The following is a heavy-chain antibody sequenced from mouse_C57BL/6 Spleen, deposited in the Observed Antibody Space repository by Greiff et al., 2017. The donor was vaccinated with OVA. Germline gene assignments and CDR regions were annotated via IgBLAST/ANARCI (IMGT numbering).Heavy chain of an antibody. V-gene: IGHV5-16*01. J-gene: IGHJ1*03. CDR3: ARDRTTVPHWYFDV. Sequence: EVQVVESEGGLVQPGSSMKLSCTASGFTFSDYYMAWVRQVPEKGLEWVANINYDGSSTYYLDSLKSRFIISRDNAKNILYLQMSSLKSEDTATYYCARDRTTVPHWYFDVWGTGTTVTVSS. D-gene: IGHD1-1*01. CDR2: INYDGSST. CDR1: GFTFSDYY.